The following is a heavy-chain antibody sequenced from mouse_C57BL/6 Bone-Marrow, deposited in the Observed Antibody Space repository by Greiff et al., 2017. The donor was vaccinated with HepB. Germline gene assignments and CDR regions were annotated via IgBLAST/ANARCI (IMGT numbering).Heavy chain of an antibody. CDR2: ISYSGST. CDR1: GYSITSGYD. CDR3: AREGNWPPAMDY. V-gene: IGHV3-1*01. Sequence: EVKLLESGPGMVKPSQSLSLTCTVTGYSITSGYDWHWIRHFPGNKLEWMGYISYSGSTNYNPSLKSRISITHDTSKNHFFLKLNSVTTEDTATYYCAREGNWPPAMDYWGQGTSVTVSS. D-gene: IGHD4-1*01. J-gene: IGHJ4*01.